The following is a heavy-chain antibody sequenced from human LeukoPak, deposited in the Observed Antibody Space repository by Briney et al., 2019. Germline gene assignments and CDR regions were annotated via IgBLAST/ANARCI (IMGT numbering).Heavy chain of an antibody. CDR1: GFTFSDHY. J-gene: IGHJ4*02. D-gene: IGHD3-10*01. CDR2: IRNKANSYTT. V-gene: IGHV3-72*01. Sequence: PGGSLRLSCADSGFTFSDHYMDWVRQAPGKGLEWVGRIRNKANSYTTDYAASVKGRFTISRDDSKSSLYLQMDSLQTEDTAVYYCASLMIRGVEPHYWGQGTLVTVSS. CDR3: ASLMIRGVEPHY.